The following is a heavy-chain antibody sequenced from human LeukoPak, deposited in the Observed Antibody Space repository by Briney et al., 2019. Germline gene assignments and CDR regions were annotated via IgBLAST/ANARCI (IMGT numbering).Heavy chain of an antibody. CDR3: ARDVYDSSGFSGAFDI. J-gene: IGHJ3*02. CDR1: GFSFSSYT. D-gene: IGHD3-22*01. CDR2: MSRSSTYI. V-gene: IGHV3-21*01. Sequence: PGGSLRLSCAASGFSFSSYTMNWVRQAPGKGLEWVSSMSRSSTYIYYAYSVKGRFTISRDNAKNSLSLQMNSLRAEDTAVYYCARDVYDSSGFSGAFDIWGQGTMVTVSS.